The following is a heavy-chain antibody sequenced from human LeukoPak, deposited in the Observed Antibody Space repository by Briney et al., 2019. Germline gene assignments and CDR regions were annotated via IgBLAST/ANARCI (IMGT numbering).Heavy chain of an antibody. D-gene: IGHD3-9*01. Sequence: KPSETLSLTCTVSGGSISSSSYYWGWIRQPPGKGLEWIGSIYYSGSTYYNPSLKSRVTISVDTSKNQFSLKLCSVTAADTAVYYCARGLLIMGDILTRPYYYGMDVWGQGTTVTVSS. CDR1: GGSISSSSYY. CDR2: IYYSGST. J-gene: IGHJ6*02. CDR3: ARGLLIMGDILTRPYYYGMDV. V-gene: IGHV4-39*07.